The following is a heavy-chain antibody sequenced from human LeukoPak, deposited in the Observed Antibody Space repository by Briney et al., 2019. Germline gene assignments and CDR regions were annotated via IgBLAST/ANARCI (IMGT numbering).Heavy chain of an antibody. CDR3: ARIHRYCSGGACYVLDN. J-gene: IGHJ4*02. Sequence: SSETLSLTCVVSGGSVSGYYWGWIRQPPGRGLEWIGYVYYSGSTNYNPSFKSRITISVDTSRNQFSLQLSSVTAADTAVYYCARIHRYCSGGACYVLDNWGQGTLVAVSS. V-gene: IGHV4-59*02. CDR2: VYYSGST. CDR1: GGSVSGYY. D-gene: IGHD2-15*01.